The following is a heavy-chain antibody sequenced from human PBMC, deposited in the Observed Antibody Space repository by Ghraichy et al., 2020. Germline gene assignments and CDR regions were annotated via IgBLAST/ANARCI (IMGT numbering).Heavy chain of an antibody. CDR1: GGSISSSSYY. J-gene: IGHJ5*02. CDR2: IYYSGST. D-gene: IGHD6-13*01. CDR3: ARQARTGYRSDP. Sequence: SQTLSLTCTVSGGSISSSSYYWGWIRQPPGKGLEWIGSIYYSGSTYYNPSLKSRVTISVDTSKNQFSLKLSSVTAADTAVYYCARQARTGYRSDPWGQGTLVTVSS. V-gene: IGHV4-39*01.